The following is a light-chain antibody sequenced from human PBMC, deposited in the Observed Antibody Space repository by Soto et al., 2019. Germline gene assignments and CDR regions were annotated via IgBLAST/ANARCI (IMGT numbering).Light chain of an antibody. J-gene: IGKJ1*01. CDR3: HQYGSSPWT. V-gene: IGKV3-20*01. Sequence: EIVLTQPTGTLSSSPLEGHKLSCRPSQSVSSSYLAWYQQKPGQAPRLLIYGASRRATGIPDRFSGSGSETDFTLTISRLEPEDFAVYYCHQYGSSPWTFGQGTEVDIK. CDR2: GAS. CDR1: QSVSSSY.